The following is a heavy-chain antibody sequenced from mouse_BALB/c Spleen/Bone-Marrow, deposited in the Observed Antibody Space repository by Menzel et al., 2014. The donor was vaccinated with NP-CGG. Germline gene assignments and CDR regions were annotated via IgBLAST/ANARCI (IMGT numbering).Heavy chain of an antibody. J-gene: IGHJ2*01. Sequence: EVNVVESGGDLVKPGGSLKLSCAASGFTFSNYGMSWVRQTPNKRLEWVATISSGGSYTYYPDSVKGRFTISRDNAKNTLYLQMSSLKSEDTAMYYWARQRDYDCFDYWDQGTTLTVSS. CDR1: GFTFSNYG. V-gene: IGHV5-6*01. D-gene: IGHD2-4*01. CDR3: ARQRDYDCFDY. CDR2: ISSGGSYT.